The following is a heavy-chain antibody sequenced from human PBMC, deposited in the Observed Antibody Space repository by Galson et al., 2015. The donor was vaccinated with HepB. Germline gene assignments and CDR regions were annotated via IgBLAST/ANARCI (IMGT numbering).Heavy chain of an antibody. CDR1: GFSLSTSGMC. CDR3: ARISAAGTALHWYFDL. D-gene: IGHD6-25*01. J-gene: IGHJ2*01. CDR2: IDWDDDK. Sequence: ALVKPTQTLTLTCTFSGFSLSTSGMCVSWIRQPPGKALEWLARIDWDDDKYYSTSLKTRLTISKDTSKNQVVLTMTNMDPVDTATYYCARISAAGTALHWYFDLWGRGTLVTVSS. V-gene: IGHV2-70*11.